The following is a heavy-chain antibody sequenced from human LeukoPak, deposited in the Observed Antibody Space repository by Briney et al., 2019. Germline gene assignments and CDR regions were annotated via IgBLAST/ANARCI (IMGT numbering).Heavy chain of an antibody. Sequence: SQTLSLTCAVSGGSISSGGYSWSWIRQPPGEGLEWIGYIYHSGSTYYNPSLKSRVTISVDRSKNQFSLKLSSVTAADTAVYYCASMGRYVGRDNWFDPWGQGTLVTVSS. J-gene: IGHJ5*02. CDR3: ASMGRYVGRDNWFDP. CDR1: GGSISSGGYS. D-gene: IGHD3-16*01. CDR2: IYHSGST. V-gene: IGHV4-30-2*01.